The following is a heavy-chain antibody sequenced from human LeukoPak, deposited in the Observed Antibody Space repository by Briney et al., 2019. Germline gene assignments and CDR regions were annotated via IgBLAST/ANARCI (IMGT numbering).Heavy chain of an antibody. Sequence: PGGSLRLSCAASGFTFSSEWMHWVRQAPGKGLVWVSRMNSDGTYISYADSVKGRFTISRDNAKNTLYLQMNSLRAGDTAVYYCARVDRRITPGGFDIWGQGTLVTVSS. CDR3: ARVDRRITPGGFDI. V-gene: IGHV3-74*01. D-gene: IGHD3-10*01. CDR2: MNSDGTYI. CDR1: GFTFSSEW. J-gene: IGHJ3*02.